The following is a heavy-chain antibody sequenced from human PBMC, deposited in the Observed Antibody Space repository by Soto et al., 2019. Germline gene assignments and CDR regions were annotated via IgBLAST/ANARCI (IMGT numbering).Heavy chain of an antibody. D-gene: IGHD4-17*01. CDR3: AKDRHDYGDHLFDY. V-gene: IGHV3-23*01. J-gene: IGHJ4*02. CDR1: GFTFSSYA. Sequence: PGGPLRLSCAASGFTFSSYAMSWVRQAPGKGLEWVSAISGSGGSTYYADSVKGRFTISRDNSKNTLYLQMNSLRAEDTAVYYCAKDRHDYGDHLFDYWGQGTLVTVSS. CDR2: ISGSGGST.